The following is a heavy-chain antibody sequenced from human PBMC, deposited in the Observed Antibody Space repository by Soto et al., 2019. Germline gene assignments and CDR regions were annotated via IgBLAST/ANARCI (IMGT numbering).Heavy chain of an antibody. CDR1: CGSISSYY. Sequence: LTCTVSCGSISSYYWSWIRQPPGKGLEWIGYIYYSGSTNCNPSLKSRVTISVDTSKNQFSLKLSSVTAADTAVYYCAGGYCSSTTCYGPWFDPWGQEALVTVSS. V-gene: IGHV4-59*01. CDR2: IYYSGST. CDR3: AGGYCSSTTCYGPWFDP. D-gene: IGHD2-2*01. J-gene: IGHJ5*02.